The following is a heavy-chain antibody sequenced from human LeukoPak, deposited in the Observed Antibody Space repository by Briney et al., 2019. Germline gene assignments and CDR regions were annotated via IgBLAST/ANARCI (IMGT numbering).Heavy chain of an antibody. CDR3: ARSRVWSDYWGYFDY. CDR2: IYHSGST. J-gene: IGHJ4*02. CDR1: GDSITNTYYY. V-gene: IGHV4-61*05. Sequence: SSETLSLTCTVSGDSITNTYYYWGWIRQPPGKGLDWIGYIYHSGSTNYNPSLKSRVTISVDTSKTQISLKLRAVTAADTAVYYCARSRVWSDYWGYFDYWGQGTLVTVSS. D-gene: IGHD3-3*01.